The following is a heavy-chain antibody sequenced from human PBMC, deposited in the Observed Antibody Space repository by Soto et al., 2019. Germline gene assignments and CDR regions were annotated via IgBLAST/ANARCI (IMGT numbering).Heavy chain of an antibody. CDR2: INAGNGNT. J-gene: IGHJ4*02. D-gene: IGHD6-19*01. V-gene: IGHV1-3*01. Sequence: QVQLVQSGAEVKKPGASVKVSCKASGYTFTSYAMHWVRQAPGQRLEWMGWINAGNGNTKYSQKFQGRVTITRDTSASTAYMELSSLRSEDTAVYYCAGFGGSSGWYYFDYWGQGTLVTVSS. CDR3: AGFGGSSGWYYFDY. CDR1: GYTFTSYA.